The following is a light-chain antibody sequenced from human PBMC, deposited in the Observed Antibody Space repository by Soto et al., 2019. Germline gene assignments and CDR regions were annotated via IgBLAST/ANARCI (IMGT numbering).Light chain of an antibody. J-gene: IGKJ1*01. CDR3: LQDYNYPRT. V-gene: IGKV1-6*02. Sequence: AIQMTQSPSSLSASVGDRVTITCRASQDISNDLGWYQQKPGKAPKILINAASNLQSGVTSRFSGSVSGTEFTLTISSLQPEDFATYYWLQDYNYPRTFGQGTRVDVK. CDR1: QDISND. CDR2: AAS.